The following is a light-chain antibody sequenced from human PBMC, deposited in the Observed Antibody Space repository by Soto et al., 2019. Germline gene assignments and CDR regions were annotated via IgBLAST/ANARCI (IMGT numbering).Light chain of an antibody. CDR3: QQYNTNSRT. V-gene: IGKV1-5*01. J-gene: IGKJ1*01. CDR1: QSISTW. Sequence: GDRVTITCRASQSISTWLAWYQLKPGKAPKLLIYDASSLESGVPSRFSGSGSGTEFTLTIGSLQPDDFATYYCQQYNTNSRTFGQGTKVEIK. CDR2: DAS.